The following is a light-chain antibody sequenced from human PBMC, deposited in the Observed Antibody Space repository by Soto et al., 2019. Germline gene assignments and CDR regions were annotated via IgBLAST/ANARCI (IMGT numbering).Light chain of an antibody. CDR1: QSIGDT. V-gene: IGKV1-5*03. CDR3: QPFNILPLW. J-gene: IGKJ3*01. CDR2: NTS. Sequence: TQPTTALSVNTGDSVTITCRANQSIGDTLAWYQQKPGKAPRLLIYNTSSMATGVPARFSGSSSGPEFTLTISIRQPDDFATDYWQPFNILPLWLGAGTKVSIK.